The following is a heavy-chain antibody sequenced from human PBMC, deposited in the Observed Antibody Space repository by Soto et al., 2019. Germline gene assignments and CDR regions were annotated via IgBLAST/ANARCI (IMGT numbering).Heavy chain of an antibody. D-gene: IGHD3-22*01. CDR1: GGSISSYY. CDR3: ARGSYYYDSSGCYHY. CDR2: IYYSVST. V-gene: IGHV4-59*08. J-gene: IGHJ4*02. Sequence: SETLSLTCTVSGGSISSYYWSWIRQPPGKGLEWIGYIYYSVSTNYNPSLKSRVTISVDTSKNQFSLKLSSVTAADTAVYYCARGSYYYDSSGCYHYWGQGTLVTVSS.